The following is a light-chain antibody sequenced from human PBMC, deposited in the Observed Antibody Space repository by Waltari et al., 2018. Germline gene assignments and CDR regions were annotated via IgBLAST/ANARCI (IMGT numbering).Light chain of an antibody. CDR3: QRYDRAPET. CDR1: QGINNY. CDR2: AAS. Sequence: DIQMTQSPSSLSASVGDRVTITCRASQGINNYLAWYQHKPGTVHKVLIYAASTLQSGVPSRFSGSGSGTDFALTISSLQPEDVATYYCQRYDRAPETFGPGTKVEIK. J-gene: IGKJ3*01. V-gene: IGKV1-27*01.